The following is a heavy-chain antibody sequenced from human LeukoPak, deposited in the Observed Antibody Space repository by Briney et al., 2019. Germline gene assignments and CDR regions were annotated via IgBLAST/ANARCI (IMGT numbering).Heavy chain of an antibody. CDR3: ARPRDRGYSYGYSS. Sequence: ASVTVSFTASGYTFTSYAMHWVRQAPGQRLEWMGWINAGNGNTKYSQKFQGRVTITRDTSASTAYMELSSLRSEDTAVYYCARPRDRGYSYGYSSWGQGTLVTVSS. D-gene: IGHD5-18*01. CDR1: GYTFTSYA. J-gene: IGHJ5*02. V-gene: IGHV1-3*01. CDR2: INAGNGNT.